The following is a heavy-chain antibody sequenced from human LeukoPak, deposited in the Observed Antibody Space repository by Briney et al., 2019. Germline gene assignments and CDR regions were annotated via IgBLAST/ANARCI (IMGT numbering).Heavy chain of an antibody. Sequence: SVEVSCKASGGTFSSYAISWVRQAPGQGLEWMGRIIPIFGTANYAQKFQGRVTITTDESTSTAYMELSSLRSEDTAVYYCASRRYYDFWSGYYPRYYYYMDVWGKGTTVTVSS. CDR2: IIPIFGTA. CDR1: GGTFSSYA. CDR3: ASRRYYDFWSGYYPRYYYYMDV. D-gene: IGHD3-3*01. J-gene: IGHJ6*03. V-gene: IGHV1-69*05.